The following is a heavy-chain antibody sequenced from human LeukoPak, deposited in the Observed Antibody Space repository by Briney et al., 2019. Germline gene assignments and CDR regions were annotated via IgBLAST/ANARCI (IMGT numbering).Heavy chain of an antibody. Sequence: GRSLRLSCAASGFTFSSYAMHWVRQAPGKGLEWVAVISYDGSNKYYADSVKGRFTISRDNSKNTLYLQTNSLRAEDTAVYYCARDSYYDSSGYYLVYWGQGTLVTVSS. D-gene: IGHD3-22*01. J-gene: IGHJ4*02. V-gene: IGHV3-30-3*01. CDR3: ARDSYYDSSGYYLVY. CDR1: GFTFSSYA. CDR2: ISYDGSNK.